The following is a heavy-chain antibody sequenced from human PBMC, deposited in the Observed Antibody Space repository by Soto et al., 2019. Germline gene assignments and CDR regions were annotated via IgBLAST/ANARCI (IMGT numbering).Heavy chain of an antibody. D-gene: IGHD6-19*01. Sequence: QVQLVESGGGVVQPGRSLRLSCAASGFTFSSYGMHWVRQAPGKGLEWVAVISYDGSNKYYADYVKGRFTISRDNSKNTLNLQMNSLRAEETAVYYCAKDSGYSSGWSYYYGMDVWGQGTTVTVSS. CDR1: GFTFSSYG. J-gene: IGHJ6*02. CDR3: AKDSGYSSGWSYYYGMDV. CDR2: ISYDGSNK. V-gene: IGHV3-30*18.